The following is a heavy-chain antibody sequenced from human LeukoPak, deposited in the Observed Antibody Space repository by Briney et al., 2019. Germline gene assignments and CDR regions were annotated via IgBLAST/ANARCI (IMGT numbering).Heavy chain of an antibody. Sequence: SETLSLTCAVYGGSFSGYYWSWIRQPPGKGLEWIGEINHSGSTNYNPSLKSRVTISVDTSKNQFSLKLSSVTAADTAVYYCARQALFGGTGLDYWGQGTLVTVSS. CDR3: ARQALFGGTGLDY. CDR1: GGSFSGYY. V-gene: IGHV4-34*01. CDR2: INHSGST. D-gene: IGHD4-23*01. J-gene: IGHJ4*02.